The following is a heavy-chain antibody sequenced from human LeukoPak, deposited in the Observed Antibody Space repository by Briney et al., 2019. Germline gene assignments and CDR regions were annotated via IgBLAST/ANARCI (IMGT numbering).Heavy chain of an antibody. D-gene: IGHD3-10*01. V-gene: IGHV3-23*01. J-gene: IGHJ4*02. CDR2: ISDSGGST. CDR1: GFTFSNYA. Sequence: GGSLRLSCAASGFTFSNYAMTWVRQAPGKGLEWVSGISDSGGSTYYADSVKGRFTISRDNSMNTLYLQMNSLRAEDTAVYYCAKSLSGGGYYFEYWGQGTLVTVSS. CDR3: AKSLSGGGYYFEY.